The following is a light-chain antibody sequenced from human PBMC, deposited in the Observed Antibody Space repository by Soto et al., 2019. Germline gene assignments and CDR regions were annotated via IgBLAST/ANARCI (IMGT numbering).Light chain of an antibody. CDR2: GAS. V-gene: IGKV3-20*01. Sequence: EIVLTQSPGTLSLSPGERATLSCRASQSVSSSYLAGYQQKPGQAPRPLIYGASSRANGIPDRFSGSGSGTDFTLTISRLEPEDFAVYYCQQYGSSPWTFRQGTKVEIK. J-gene: IGKJ1*01. CDR1: QSVSSSY. CDR3: QQYGSSPWT.